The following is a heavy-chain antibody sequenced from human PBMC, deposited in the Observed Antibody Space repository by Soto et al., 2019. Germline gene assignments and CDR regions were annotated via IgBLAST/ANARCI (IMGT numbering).Heavy chain of an antibody. CDR3: ARGPTSGDYLFDY. CDR1: GFRLSSYA. CDR2: ISASGGSA. D-gene: IGHD4-17*01. V-gene: IGHV3-23*01. J-gene: IGHJ4*02. Sequence: GGSLRLSCAAPGFRLSSYAMSWVRQAPGQGPEWLSVISASGGSAYYADSVKGRFTISRDNAKNSLYLQMNSLRAEDTAVYYCARGPTSGDYLFDYWGQGTLVTVSS.